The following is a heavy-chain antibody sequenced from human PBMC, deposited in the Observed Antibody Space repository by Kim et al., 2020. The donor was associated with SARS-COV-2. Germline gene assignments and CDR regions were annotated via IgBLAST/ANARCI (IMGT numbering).Heavy chain of an antibody. D-gene: IGHD3-16*01. CDR1: GFTFTNYA. V-gene: IGHV3-23*01. CDR3: VEGLGFEYYSGLGV. Sequence: WGSLRLSWAASGFTFTNYAMNWVRQAPGMWMGWVSAVNGGGGSTYHADSVKGGFTISTDKSKNTLYLQMNNLRGEDTAVYYCVEGLGFEYYSGLGVWGQG. CDR2: VNGGGGST. J-gene: IGHJ6*02.